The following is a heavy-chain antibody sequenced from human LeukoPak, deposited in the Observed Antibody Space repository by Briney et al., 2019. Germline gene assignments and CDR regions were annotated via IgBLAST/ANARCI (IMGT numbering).Heavy chain of an antibody. CDR3: AAGVGGDYDYVWGSYRYTPYYYYGMDV. CDR2: IVVGSGNT. Sequence: GASVKVSCKASGFTFTSSAMQWVRQARGQRLEWIGWIVVGSGNTNYAQKFQERVTITRDMSTSTAYMELSSLRSEDTAVYYCAAGVGGDYDYVWGSYRYTPYYYYGMDVWGQGTTVTVSS. D-gene: IGHD3-16*02. J-gene: IGHJ6*02. CDR1: GFTFTSSA. V-gene: IGHV1-58*02.